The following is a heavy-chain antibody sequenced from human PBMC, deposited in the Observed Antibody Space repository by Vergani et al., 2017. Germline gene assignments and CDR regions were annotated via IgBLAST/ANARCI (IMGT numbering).Heavy chain of an antibody. D-gene: IGHD5-12*01. Sequence: VQLVESGGGLVQPGRSLRLSCKVSGFTFGDYAMSWFRQAPGKGLEWVGFIRSKAYGGTTEYAASVKGRFTISRDDSKSIAYLQMNILKTEDTAVYYCTRGGGYSGYGRQGHNAFDIWGQGTKVTVSS. CDR1: GFTFGDYA. CDR3: TRGGGYSGYGRQGHNAFDI. J-gene: IGHJ3*02. CDR2: IRSKAYGGTT. V-gene: IGHV3-49*03.